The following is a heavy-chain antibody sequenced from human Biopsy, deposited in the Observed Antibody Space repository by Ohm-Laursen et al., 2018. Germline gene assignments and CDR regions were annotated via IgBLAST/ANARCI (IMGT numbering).Heavy chain of an antibody. CDR3: ARDFFDSSGYFYYYNGVDL. J-gene: IGHJ6*02. CDR2: INSSNDNT. Sequence: ASVKVSCKASGFIFTSYGLSWVRQAPGQGLEWMGWINSSNDNTNYAQKFQGRVTMTADTSTSTAYMELRSLRSDDTAVYYCARDFFDSSGYFYYYNGVDLWGQGTTVTVSS. D-gene: IGHD3-22*01. V-gene: IGHV1-18*01. CDR1: GFIFTSYG.